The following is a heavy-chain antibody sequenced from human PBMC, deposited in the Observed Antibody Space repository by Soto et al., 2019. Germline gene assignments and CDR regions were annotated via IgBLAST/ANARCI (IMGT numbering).Heavy chain of an antibody. J-gene: IGHJ4*02. V-gene: IGHV3-30*18. CDR3: AKGGRQWLVTSDFNY. D-gene: IGHD6-19*01. Sequence: GGSLRLSCAASGFTFSTYTMNWVRQAPGKGLEWVAVVSHDGRNTHYADSVKGRFTISRDSSKNTVSLEMTSLRAEDTAVYYCAKGGRQWLVTSDFNYWGQGALVTVSS. CDR2: VSHDGRNT. CDR1: GFTFSTYT.